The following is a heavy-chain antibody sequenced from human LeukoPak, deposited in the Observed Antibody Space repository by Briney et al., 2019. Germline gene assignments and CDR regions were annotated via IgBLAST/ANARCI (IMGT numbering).Heavy chain of an antibody. D-gene: IGHD3-22*01. CDR3: ARDRHSSGYSYFDY. J-gene: IGHJ4*02. CDR1: GFTFSSYE. CDR2: ISSSGSTI. V-gene: IGHV3-48*03. Sequence: GGSLRLSCAASGFTFSSYEMNCVRQAPGKGLEWVSYISSSGSTIYYADSVKGRFTISRDNAKTSLYLQMNSLRAEDTAVYDCARDRHSSGYSYFDYWGQGSLVTVSS.